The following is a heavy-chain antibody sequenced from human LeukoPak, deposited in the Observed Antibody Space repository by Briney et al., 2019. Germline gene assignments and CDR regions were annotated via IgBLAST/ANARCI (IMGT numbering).Heavy chain of an antibody. CDR1: GYTFTGYY. CDR2: INPSSGGT. D-gene: IGHD2-8*02. Sequence: GASVKVSCKVSGYTFTGYYLHWVRQAPRQGLEWMGRINPSSGGTNYAQKFQGRVTMTRDTSINTAYMDLSNLRSDDTAVYYCTRGPSGADYWGQGTLVTVSS. V-gene: IGHV1-2*06. CDR3: TRGPSGADY. J-gene: IGHJ4*02.